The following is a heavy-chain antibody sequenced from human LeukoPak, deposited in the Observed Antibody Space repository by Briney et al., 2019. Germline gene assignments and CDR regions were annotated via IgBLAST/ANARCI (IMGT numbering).Heavy chain of an antibody. D-gene: IGHD1-26*01. CDR1: GGSITTTNY. CDR3: SRESGPYSPFGH. V-gene: IGHV4-4*02. J-gene: IGHJ4*02. Sequence: PSETLSLTCGVSGGSITTTNYWSWVRQSPGRGLEWIGEISLSGYTGFNPSLRGRVTVSLDESKNHLSLTLTSVTAADTAIYYCSRESGPYSPFGHWGQGILVTVTT. CDR2: ISLSGYT.